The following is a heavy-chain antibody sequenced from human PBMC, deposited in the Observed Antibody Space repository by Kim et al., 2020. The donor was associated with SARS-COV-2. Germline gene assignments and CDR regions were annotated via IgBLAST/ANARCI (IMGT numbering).Heavy chain of an antibody. D-gene: IGHD6-13*01. V-gene: IGHV4-34*01. Sequence: NSNPSLKSRVTISVDTSKNQFSLKLSSVTAADTAVYYCARVEKSSNLMDVWGQGTTVTVSS. J-gene: IGHJ6*02. CDR3: ARVEKSSNLMDV.